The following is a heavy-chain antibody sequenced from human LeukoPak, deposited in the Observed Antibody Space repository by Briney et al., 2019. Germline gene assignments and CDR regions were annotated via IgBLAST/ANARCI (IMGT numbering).Heavy chain of an antibody. CDR3: ARRFSSSEFFSDY. CDR2: ISYNGGST. J-gene: IGHJ4*02. V-gene: IGHV3-64*02. Sequence: QTGGSQRLSCAASGFTFSTYAMHWVRQAPGKGLEYVSAISYNGGSTYYADSVKGRFTISRDNSKNTLYLQMGSLRTEDMAVYYCARRFSSSEFFSDYWGQGTLVTVSS. D-gene: IGHD3-22*01. CDR1: GFTFSTYA.